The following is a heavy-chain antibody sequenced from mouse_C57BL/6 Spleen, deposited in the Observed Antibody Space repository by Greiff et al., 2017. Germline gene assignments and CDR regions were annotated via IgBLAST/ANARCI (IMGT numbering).Heavy chain of an antibody. J-gene: IGHJ2*01. V-gene: IGHV6-3*01. CDR1: GFTFSNYW. Sequence: EVKLQESGGGLVQPGGSMKLSCVASGFTFSNYWMNWVRQSPEKGLEWVAQIRLKSDNYATHYAESVKGRFTISRDDSKSSVYLQMNNLRAEDTGIYYCTGYYSNYKEYFDYWGQGTTLTVSS. CDR2: IRLKSDNYAT. D-gene: IGHD2-5*01. CDR3: TGYYSNYKEYFDY.